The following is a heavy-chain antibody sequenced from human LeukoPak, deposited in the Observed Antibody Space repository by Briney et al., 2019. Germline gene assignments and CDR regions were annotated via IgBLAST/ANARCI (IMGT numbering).Heavy chain of an antibody. CDR2: IIPIFGTA. Sequence: SVKVSCKASGGTFSSYAISWVRQAPGQGLEWMGGIIPIFGTANYAQKFQGRVTITADESTSTAYMELSSLRSEDTAVYYCARTWIHKNWFDPWGQGTLVTVSS. CDR1: GGTFSSYA. V-gene: IGHV1-69*13. CDR3: ARTWIHKNWFDP. D-gene: IGHD5-12*01. J-gene: IGHJ5*02.